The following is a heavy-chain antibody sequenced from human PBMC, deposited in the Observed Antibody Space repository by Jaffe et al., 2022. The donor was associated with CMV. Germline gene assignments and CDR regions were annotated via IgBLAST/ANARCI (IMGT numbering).Heavy chain of an antibody. CDR3: ARNVPPPPETYYYYYYMDV. Sequence: QVQLVQSGAEVKKPGASVKVSCKASGYTFTSYYMHWVRQAPGQGLEWMGIINPSGGSTSYAQKFQGRVTMTRDTSTSTVYMELSSLRSEDTAVYYCARNVPPPPETYYYYYYMDVWGKGTTVTVSS. D-gene: IGHD3-16*01. CDR1: GYTFTSYY. CDR2: INPSGGST. J-gene: IGHJ6*03. V-gene: IGHV1-46*01.